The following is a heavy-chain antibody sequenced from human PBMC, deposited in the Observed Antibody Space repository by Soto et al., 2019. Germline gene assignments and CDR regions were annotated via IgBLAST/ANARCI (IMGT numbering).Heavy chain of an antibody. CDR2: IYYSGST. CDR1: GGSISSGDYY. Sequence: PSETLSPTCTVSGGSISSGDYYWSWIRQPPGKGLEWIGCIYYSGSTYYKPSLKSRATISVDTSKNQFSLKLSSVTAADTAVSYWARQRIAMVRTVDPWGQGTLVTVSS. J-gene: IGHJ5*02. D-gene: IGHD3-10*01. V-gene: IGHV4-30-4*01. CDR3: ARQRIAMVRTVDP.